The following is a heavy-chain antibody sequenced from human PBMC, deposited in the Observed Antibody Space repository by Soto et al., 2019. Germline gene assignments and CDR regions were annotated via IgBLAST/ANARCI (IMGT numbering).Heavy chain of an antibody. Sequence: GGSLRLSCAASGFTFDDYGMSWVRQAPGKGLEWVSGINWNGGSTGYADSVKGRFTISRDNAKNSLYLQMNSLRAEDTALYHCARGGYCSSTSCYEYYYYMDVWGKGTTVTVS. J-gene: IGHJ6*03. CDR1: GFTFDDYG. D-gene: IGHD2-2*01. CDR2: INWNGGST. V-gene: IGHV3-20*01. CDR3: ARGGYCSSTSCYEYYYYMDV.